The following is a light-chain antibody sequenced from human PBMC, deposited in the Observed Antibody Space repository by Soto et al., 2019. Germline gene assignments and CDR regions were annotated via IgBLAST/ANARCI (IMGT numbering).Light chain of an antibody. V-gene: IGKV3-11*01. CDR2: DVF. J-gene: IGKJ5*01. Sequence: EIVLYQSPCTLSLSTGERATLSCRASQSISIYLAWYQQKPGQAPRLLIYDVFNRATGIPARFSGSGSGTDFTLTISSLEPEDFAVYYCQQRSNWPPEITFGQGTLLAIK. CDR3: QQRSNWPPEIT. CDR1: QSISIY.